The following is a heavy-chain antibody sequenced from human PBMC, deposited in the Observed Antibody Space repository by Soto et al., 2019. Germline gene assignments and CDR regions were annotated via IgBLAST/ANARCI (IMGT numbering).Heavy chain of an antibody. Sequence: GRSLRLSCAASGFTFTNFAMSWVRQAPGKGLEWVSSVTSSSDRTYYAASVKGRFTISRDNSKNTVFLQMNSLRAEDTAIYYCAEGGFYDGFDYWGQGTLVTVSS. V-gene: IGHV3-23*01. CDR3: AEGGFYDGFDY. CDR1: GFTFTNFA. D-gene: IGHD5-12*01. CDR2: VTSSSDRT. J-gene: IGHJ4*02.